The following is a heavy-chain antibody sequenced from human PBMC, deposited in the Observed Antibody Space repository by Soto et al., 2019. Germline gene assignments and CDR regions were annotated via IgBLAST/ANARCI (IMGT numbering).Heavy chain of an antibody. V-gene: IGHV1-69*01. CDR3: AGGGGVVPPWGVGDKDPGYFDY. Sequence: QVQLVQSGAEVKKPGSSVKVSCKASGGTFSSYAISWVRQAPGQGLEWMGGIIPIFGTANYAQKIQGRVTDTADEPRDTAYMELRTQRSEDRAVYYGAGGGGVVPPWGVGDKDPGYFDYWGQGTLVTVSS. D-gene: IGHD2-15*01. J-gene: IGHJ4*02. CDR2: IIPIFGTA. CDR1: GGTFSSYA.